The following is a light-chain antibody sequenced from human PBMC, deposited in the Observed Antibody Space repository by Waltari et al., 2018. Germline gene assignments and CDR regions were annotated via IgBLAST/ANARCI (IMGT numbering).Light chain of an antibody. CDR1: SSGVGSYNL. Sequence: QSALPQPASASVSPGQSLTISCSGTSSGVGSYNLLSWFQQYPDKAPKLIIFEVNKRPPGVSNRFSGSKSGNTASLTISGLQAEDEADYYCCSYAGSGIYVFGTGAKVTVL. J-gene: IGLJ1*01. CDR2: EVN. CDR3: CSYAGSGIYV. V-gene: IGLV2-23*02.